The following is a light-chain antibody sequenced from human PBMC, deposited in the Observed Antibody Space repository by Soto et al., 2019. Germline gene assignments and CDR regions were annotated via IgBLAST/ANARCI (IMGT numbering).Light chain of an antibody. J-gene: IGLJ3*02. Sequence: QSALTQSPSASGSPGQSVTISCTGTISDVGNYKYVSWYQQHPGKAPKLMSYEVSKRPSGVPDRFSGSKSGNTASLTVSGLQVEDEADYYCSSYAGSNLGVFGGGTKLTVL. CDR2: EVS. CDR1: ISDVGNYKY. CDR3: SSYAGSNLGV. V-gene: IGLV2-8*01.